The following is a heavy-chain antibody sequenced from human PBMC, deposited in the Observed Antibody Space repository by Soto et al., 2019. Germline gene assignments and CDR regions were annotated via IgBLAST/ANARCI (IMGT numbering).Heavy chain of an antibody. CDR2: ISYDGSNK. Sequence: AGSLRLSCAASGFTFSSYGMHWVRQAPGKGLEWVAVISYDGSNKYYADSVKGRFTISRDNSKNTLYLQMNGLRAEDTAVYYCTKDLERVAPYYYYGMDVWGQGTTVTVSS. V-gene: IGHV3-30*18. J-gene: IGHJ6*02. CDR3: TKDLERVAPYYYYGMDV. CDR1: GFTFSSYG.